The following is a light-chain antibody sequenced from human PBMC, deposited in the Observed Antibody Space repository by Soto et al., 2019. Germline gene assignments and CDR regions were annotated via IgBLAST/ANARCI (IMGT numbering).Light chain of an antibody. V-gene: IGKV1-39*01. J-gene: IGKJ1*01. Sequence: DIQMTQSPSSLSASEGDRVTITCRASQSIGSYVNWYQQKPGKAPNLVIYAASTLQSGVPSRFSSSGFGTDFTLTISSLQPEDIATYHCQQSYSTPWTFGQGTKVE. CDR1: QSIGSY. CDR3: QQSYSTPWT. CDR2: AAS.